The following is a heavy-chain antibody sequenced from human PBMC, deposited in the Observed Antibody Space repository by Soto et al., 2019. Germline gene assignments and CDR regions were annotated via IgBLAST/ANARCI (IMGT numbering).Heavy chain of an antibody. D-gene: IGHD6-6*01. J-gene: IGHJ4*02. V-gene: IGHV3-30-3*01. CDR2: ISYDGSNK. Sequence: QVQLVESGGGVVQPGRSLRLSCAASGFTFSSYAMHWVRQAPGKGLEWVAVISYDGSNKYYADSVKGRFTISRDNSKNTLYLQMNSLRAEDTAVYYCARLSSKTAARHFYFDYWGQGTLVTVSS. CDR1: GFTFSSYA. CDR3: ARLSSKTAARHFYFDY.